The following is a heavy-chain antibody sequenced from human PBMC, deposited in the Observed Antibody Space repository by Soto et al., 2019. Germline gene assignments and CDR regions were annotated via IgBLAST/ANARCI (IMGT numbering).Heavy chain of an antibody. CDR3: AAEIDDYGDYNY. CDR1: GYTFTSYA. CDR2: IVVGSGNT. J-gene: IGHJ4*02. Sequence: SVKVSCKASGYTFTSYAMHWVRQAPGQRLEWIGWIVVGSGNTKYAQKFQERVTITRDMSTSIAYMELSSLRSEDTAVYYCAAEIDDYGDYNYWGQGTLVTVSS. V-gene: IGHV1-58*02. D-gene: IGHD4-17*01.